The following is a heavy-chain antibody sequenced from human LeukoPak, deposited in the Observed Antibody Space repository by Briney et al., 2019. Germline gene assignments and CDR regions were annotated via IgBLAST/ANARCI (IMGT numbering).Heavy chain of an antibody. CDR2: INHSGST. CDR3: ARGALERRVRHDALDI. V-gene: IGHV4-34*01. Sequence: SETLSLTCAVYGGSFSGYYWSWIRQPPGKGLEWIGEINHSGSTNYNPSLKSRVTISVDTSKNQFSLTLHSVTAADTAVYSCARGALERRVRHDALDIWGQGTMVTVSS. CDR1: GGSFSGYY. J-gene: IGHJ3*02. D-gene: IGHD1-1*01.